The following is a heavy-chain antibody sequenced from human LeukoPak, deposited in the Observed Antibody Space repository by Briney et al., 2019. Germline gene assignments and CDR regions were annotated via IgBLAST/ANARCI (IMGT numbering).Heavy chain of an antibody. CDR3: ARDAAIYDSSAYYYLW. D-gene: IGHD3-22*01. Sequence: GASVKVSCKASGGTFSRYTISWVRQAPGQGLEWMGGIIPIFGKANYAQKFQGRVTITADGSSSTAYMELSSLRSEDTAVYYCARDAAIYDSSAYYYLWWGQGTLVAVSS. V-gene: IGHV1-69*01. CDR2: IIPIFGKA. CDR1: GGTFSRYT. J-gene: IGHJ4*02.